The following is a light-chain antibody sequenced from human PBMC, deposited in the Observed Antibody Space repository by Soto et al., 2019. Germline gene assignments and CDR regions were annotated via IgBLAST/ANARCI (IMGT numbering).Light chain of an antibody. J-gene: IGKJ1*01. CDR2: GAS. V-gene: IGKV3-20*01. CDR1: QSISSSF. CDR3: QQYDNSPWA. Sequence: EIVLTQSPGILSLSPGERASLSCGASQSISSSFLAWYQQKPGQAPRLLIYGASSRATGIPDRFSGTGSETDFTLTISRLEPEDFAVYYCQQYDNSPWAFGQGTKVDIK.